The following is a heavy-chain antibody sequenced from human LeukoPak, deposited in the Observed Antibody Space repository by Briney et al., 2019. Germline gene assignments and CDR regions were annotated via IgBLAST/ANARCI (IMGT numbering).Heavy chain of an antibody. Sequence: TGGSLRLSCAASGFIFSNYAMNWVRQAPGQGLEWVSAITGSGGNTYYADSVKGRFTISRDNSKNTLYLQMNSLRAEDTAVYYCARDIGSGSYSLDAFDIWGQGTMVTVSS. CDR1: GFIFSNYA. V-gene: IGHV3-23*01. CDR3: ARDIGSGSYSLDAFDI. D-gene: IGHD1-26*01. CDR2: ITGSGGNT. J-gene: IGHJ3*02.